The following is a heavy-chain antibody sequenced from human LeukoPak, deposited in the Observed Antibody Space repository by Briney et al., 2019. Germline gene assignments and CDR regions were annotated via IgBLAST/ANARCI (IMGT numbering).Heavy chain of an antibody. Sequence: SETLSLTCTVSGGSISSSSYYWGWIRQPPGKGLEWIGSIYYSGSTYYNPSLKSRVTISLDTSKNLFSLNLSSVTAADTAVYYCARDFWSGYYHALDIWGQGTMVTVSS. CDR3: ARDFWSGYYHALDI. J-gene: IGHJ3*02. D-gene: IGHD3-3*01. CDR1: GGSISSSSYY. CDR2: IYYSGST. V-gene: IGHV4-39*07.